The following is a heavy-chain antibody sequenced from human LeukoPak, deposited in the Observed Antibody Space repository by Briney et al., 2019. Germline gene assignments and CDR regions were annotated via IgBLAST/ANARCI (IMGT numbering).Heavy chain of an antibody. CDR1: GGSISSGSYY. J-gene: IGHJ4*01. CDR2: IYTGGST. Sequence: PSETLSLTCTVSGGSISSGSYYWSWIRQPAGKGLEWIGRIYTGGSTNYNPSLKSRVTISVDTSKNQFSLKLSSVTAADTAVYYCARGSHTDYYDSSGYYYGYWGHGTLVTVSS. V-gene: IGHV4-61*02. D-gene: IGHD3-22*01. CDR3: ARGSHTDYYDSSGYYYGY.